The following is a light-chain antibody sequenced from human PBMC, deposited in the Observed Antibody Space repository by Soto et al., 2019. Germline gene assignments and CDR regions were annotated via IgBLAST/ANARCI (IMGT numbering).Light chain of an antibody. CDR3: QRSGPALLI. CDR2: EAS. J-gene: IGKJ3*01. Sequence: DIQMTQSPTSLSASVGDRVTTTCQASRAITNHSNWYQQKPGKAPKLLIYEASNLETGVPAGFSGGGSGTDFTLTISRLQPDDAATYHCQRSGPALLIFGPGT. CDR1: RAITNH. V-gene: IGKV1-33*01.